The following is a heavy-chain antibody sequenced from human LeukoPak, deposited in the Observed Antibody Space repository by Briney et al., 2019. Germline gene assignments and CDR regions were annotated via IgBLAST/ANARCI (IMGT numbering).Heavy chain of an antibody. Sequence: SETLSLTCAVYSGSFSGYYWNWIRQPPGKGLEWIGEVNHSGSTNYNPSLKSRVTISVDTSKNQFSLKLSSVTAADTAVYYCARPRVRGVIIRGFDYWGQGTLVTVSS. CDR3: ARPRVRGVIIRGFDY. V-gene: IGHV4-34*01. J-gene: IGHJ4*01. CDR1: SGSFSGYY. CDR2: VNHSGST. D-gene: IGHD3-10*01.